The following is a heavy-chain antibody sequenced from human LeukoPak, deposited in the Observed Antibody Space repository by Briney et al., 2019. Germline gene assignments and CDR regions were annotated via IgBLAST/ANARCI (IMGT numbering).Heavy chain of an antibody. D-gene: IGHD3-22*01. CDR2: ISSNGGST. CDR3: AKDLISSDYYYGAGDAFHI. J-gene: IGHJ3*02. CDR1: GFTFSSYA. Sequence: GGSLRLSCAAPGFTFSSYAMHWVRQAPGKGLEYVSAISSNGGSTYYANSVKGRFTISRDNSKNTLYLQMNSLRAEDTAVYYCAKDLISSDYYYGAGDAFHIWGQGTMVTVSS. V-gene: IGHV3-64*01.